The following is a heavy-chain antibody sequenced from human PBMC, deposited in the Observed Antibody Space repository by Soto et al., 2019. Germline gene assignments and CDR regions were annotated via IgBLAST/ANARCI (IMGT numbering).Heavy chain of an antibody. CDR2: INPSGGSA. Sequence: ASVKVSCKPSGYSFTSYYINWVRQAPGQGLEWMGIINPSGGSANYAQKFQGRVTMTVDTSTSTVYMELSSLTSDDTAVYYCARRGYDSGWSLDYWGQGTLVTVSS. CDR1: GYSFTSYY. D-gene: IGHD6-19*01. CDR3: ARRGYDSGWSLDY. V-gene: IGHV1-46*01. J-gene: IGHJ4*02.